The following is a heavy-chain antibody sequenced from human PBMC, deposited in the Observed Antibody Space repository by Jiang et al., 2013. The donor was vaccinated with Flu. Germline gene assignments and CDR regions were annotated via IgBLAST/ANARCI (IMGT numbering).Heavy chain of an antibody. CDR3: ARHSKADYYFGMDV. D-gene: IGHD6-25*01. CDR1: GASITLDY. Sequence: GPGLVKPSETLSLTCTVSGASITLDYWSWIRQPPGKGLEWIGYLYNSGSTKYNPSVKSRVTISLDTSKNQFSLKLTSVTAADTAVYYCARHSKADYYFGMDVWGQGTTVTVSS. CDR2: LYNSGST. V-gene: IGHV4-59*08. J-gene: IGHJ6*02.